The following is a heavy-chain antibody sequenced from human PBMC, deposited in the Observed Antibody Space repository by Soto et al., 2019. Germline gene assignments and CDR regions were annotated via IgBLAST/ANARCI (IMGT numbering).Heavy chain of an antibody. V-gene: IGHV3-23*01. D-gene: IGHD3-16*01. CDR3: ATWGGVPGKDY. CDR2: ISGNGGST. J-gene: IGHJ4*02. Sequence: EVEMFVSGGGLVQPGGSLRLSCAASGFTFSTYAMNWVRQAPGKGLEWVSTISGNGGSTFYTDSVKGRFTISRDNSNNSLYLQINSLRAEDTAVYYCATWGGVPGKDYWGQGTLVTVSS. CDR1: GFTFSTYA.